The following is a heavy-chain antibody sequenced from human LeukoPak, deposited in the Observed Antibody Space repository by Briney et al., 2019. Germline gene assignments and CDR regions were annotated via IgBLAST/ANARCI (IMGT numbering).Heavy chain of an antibody. CDR3: AVLGYCGSTSCPWDYYYYYMDV. D-gene: IGHD2-2*01. CDR2: IIPIFGTA. CDR1: GGTFSSYA. V-gene: IGHV1-69*13. Sequence: SVKVSCKASGGTFSSYAISWVRQAPGQGLEWVGGIIPIFGTANYAQKFQGRVTITADESTSTAYMELSSLRSEDTAVYYCAVLGYCGSTSCPWDYYYYYMDVWGKGTTVTVSS. J-gene: IGHJ6*03.